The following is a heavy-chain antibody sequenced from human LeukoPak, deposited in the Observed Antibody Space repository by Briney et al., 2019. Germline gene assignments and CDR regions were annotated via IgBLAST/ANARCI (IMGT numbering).Heavy chain of an antibody. CDR3: ANLPHYYGSGSYYNVDY. CDR1: GFTFSNYA. J-gene: IGHJ4*02. Sequence: GGSLRLSCAASGFTFSNYAAMWVRQAPGQGLEWVSAITSGGAPRYADSVKGRFTISRDNSKNTLYLQMNSLRAEDTAVYYCANLPHYYGSGSYYNVDYWGQGTLVTVSS. V-gene: IGHV3-23*01. CDR2: ITSGGAP. D-gene: IGHD3-10*01.